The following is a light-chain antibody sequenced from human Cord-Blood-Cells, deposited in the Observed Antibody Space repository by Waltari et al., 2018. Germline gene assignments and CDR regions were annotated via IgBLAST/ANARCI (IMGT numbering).Light chain of an antibody. J-gene: IGLJ2*01. CDR3: QSYDSSLSGPV. CDR2: GNS. V-gene: IGLV1-40*01. Sequence: QSVLTQPPSVSGAPAQRVTISCTGSSSNTGAGYDVHWYQQLPGTAPKLLIHGNSNRPSGVPDRFSGSKSGTSASLAITGLQAEDEADYYCQSYDSSLSGPVFGGGTKLTVL. CDR1: SSNTGAGYD.